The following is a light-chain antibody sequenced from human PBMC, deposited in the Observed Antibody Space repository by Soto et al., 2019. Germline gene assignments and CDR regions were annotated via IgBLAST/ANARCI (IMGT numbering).Light chain of an antibody. Sequence: EIVMTQSPATLSVSPGERATLSCRASQSVSSNLAWYQQKPGQAPRLLIYGASTRATGMPARFSGSGSGTEFTLTISILQSEDFAVYHCQQYNKWPWTFGRGTKVDI. J-gene: IGKJ1*01. V-gene: IGKV3-15*01. CDR3: QQYNKWPWT. CDR2: GAS. CDR1: QSVSSN.